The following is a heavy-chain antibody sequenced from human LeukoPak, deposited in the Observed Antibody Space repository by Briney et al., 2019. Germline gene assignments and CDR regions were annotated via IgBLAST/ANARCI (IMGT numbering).Heavy chain of an antibody. CDR3: ARAVSLDYGDYANWFDP. D-gene: IGHD4-17*01. J-gene: IGHJ5*02. CDR2: IGTAGDT. CDR1: GFTFSSYD. Sequence: GGSLRLSCAASGFTFSSYDMHWVRQATGKGLEWVSAIGTAGDTYYPGSVKGRFTISRENAKNSLYLQMNSLRAEDTAVYYCARAVSLDYGDYANWFDPRGQGTLVTVST. V-gene: IGHV3-13*01.